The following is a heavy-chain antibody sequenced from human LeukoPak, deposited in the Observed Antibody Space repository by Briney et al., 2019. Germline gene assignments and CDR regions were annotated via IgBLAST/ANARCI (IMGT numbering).Heavy chain of an antibody. CDR3: ARGRGSGYYTGINRLDY. D-gene: IGHD3-3*01. Sequence: PSQTLSLTCTVSGGSISSGSYYWSWIRQPAGKGLEWIGRIYTSGSTNYNPSLKSRVTISVDTSKNQFSLKLSSVTAADTAVYYCARGRGSGYYTGINRLDYWGQGTLVTVSS. J-gene: IGHJ4*02. CDR1: GGSISSGSYY. CDR2: IYTSGST. V-gene: IGHV4-61*02.